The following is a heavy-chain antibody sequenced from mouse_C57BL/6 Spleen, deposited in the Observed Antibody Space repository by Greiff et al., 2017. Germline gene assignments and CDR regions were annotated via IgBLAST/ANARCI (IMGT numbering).Heavy chain of an antibody. CDR1: GFSLTSYG. J-gene: IGHJ4*01. CDR3: ARREDYDANYAMDY. CDR2: IWSGGST. D-gene: IGHD2-4*01. Sequence: VQLQESGPGLVQPSQSLSITCTVSGFSLTSYGVHWVRQSPGKGLEWLGVIWSGGSTDYNAAFISRLSISKDNSKSQVFFKMNSLQADDTAIYYCARREDYDANYAMDYWGQGTSVTVSS. V-gene: IGHV2-2*01.